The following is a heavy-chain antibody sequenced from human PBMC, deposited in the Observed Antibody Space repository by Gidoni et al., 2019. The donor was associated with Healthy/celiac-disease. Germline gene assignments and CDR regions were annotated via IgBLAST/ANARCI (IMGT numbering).Heavy chain of an antibody. CDR1: AFPFCSYA. CDR3: AKDPGSGWFGIDP. Sequence: EVQLLESVGGLVQPGGSLRLLCAASAFPFCSYAIGWVRQAPGKGLGWVSAISGSGGSTYYEDSVKGRFTISRDNSKNTLYLQMSSMRAEETSVYYCAKDPGSGWFGIDPWGQGTLVTVSS. J-gene: IGHJ5*02. V-gene: IGHV3-23*01. D-gene: IGHD6-19*01. CDR2: ISGSGGST.